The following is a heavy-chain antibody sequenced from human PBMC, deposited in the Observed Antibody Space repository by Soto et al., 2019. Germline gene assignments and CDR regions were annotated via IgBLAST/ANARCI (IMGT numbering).Heavy chain of an antibody. D-gene: IGHD6-13*01. J-gene: IGHJ3*02. CDR1: GGSISSYY. Sequence: SETLSLTCTVSGGSISSYYWSWIRQPPGKGLEWIGYIYYSGSTNYNPSLKSRVTISVDTSKNQFPLKLSSVTAADTAVYYCAREGRIAAAGLAFDAFDIWGQ. V-gene: IGHV4-59*01. CDR2: IYYSGST. CDR3: AREGRIAAAGLAFDAFDI.